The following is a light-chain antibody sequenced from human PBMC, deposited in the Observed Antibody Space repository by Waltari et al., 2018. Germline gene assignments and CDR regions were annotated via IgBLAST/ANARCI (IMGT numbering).Light chain of an antibody. Sequence: DIVMTQSPRFLPVTPGEPASISCRSSQSLLHSSGYTFLDWYLQKPGQSLQLLIYLVSNRASGVPDRFSGSGSGTDFTLKISRVEAEDVGVYYCMQARQTPWTFGQGTKVEIK. CDR1: QSLLHSSGYTF. CDR3: MQARQTPWT. J-gene: IGKJ1*01. CDR2: LVS. V-gene: IGKV2-28*01.